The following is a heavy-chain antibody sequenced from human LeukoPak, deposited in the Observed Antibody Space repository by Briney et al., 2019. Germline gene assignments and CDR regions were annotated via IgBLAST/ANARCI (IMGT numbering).Heavy chain of an antibody. V-gene: IGHV1-58*01. CDR2: IVVGSGNT. J-gene: IGHJ6*02. CDR3: AAVGGGYCSSTSCYNLKGMDV. CDR1: GFTFTSSA. D-gene: IGHD2-2*02. Sequence: SVKVSCKASGFTFTSSAVQWVRQAHGQRLEWIGWIVVGSGNTNYAQKFQERVTITRDMSTSTAYMELSSLRSEDTALYYCAAVGGGYCSSTSCYNLKGMDVWGQGTTVTVSS.